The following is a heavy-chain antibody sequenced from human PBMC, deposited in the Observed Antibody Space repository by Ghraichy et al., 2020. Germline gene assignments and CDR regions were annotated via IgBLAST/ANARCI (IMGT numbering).Heavy chain of an antibody. CDR3: ARHPITMVRGVTKFDP. J-gene: IGHJ5*02. CDR1: GGSISSSSYY. Sequence: SETLSLTCTVSGGSISSSSYYWGWIRQPPGKGLEWIGSIYYSGSTYYNPSLKSRVTISVDTSKNQFSLKLSSVTAADTAVYYCARHPITMVRGVTKFDPWGQGTLVTVSS. V-gene: IGHV4-39*01. CDR2: IYYSGST. D-gene: IGHD3-10*01.